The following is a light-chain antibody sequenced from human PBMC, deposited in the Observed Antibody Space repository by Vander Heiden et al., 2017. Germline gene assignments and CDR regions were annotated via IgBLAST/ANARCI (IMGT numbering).Light chain of an antibody. J-gene: IGKJ1*01. CDR3: QQSYSTPRT. V-gene: IGKV1-39*01. Sequence: DIQLTQSPSSLSAAVGDRVTITCRARQSSSSYLNWYQQKPGKAPKLLISAASSLQSGVPSRFSGSGSGTDFTLTIRSLQPEDFATYYCQQSYSTPRTFGQGTKVEIK. CDR2: AAS. CDR1: QSSSSY.